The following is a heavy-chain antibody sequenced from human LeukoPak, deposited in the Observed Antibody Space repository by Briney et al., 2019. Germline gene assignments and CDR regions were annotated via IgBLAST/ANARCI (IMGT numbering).Heavy chain of an antibody. V-gene: IGHV1-2*04. J-gene: IGHJ4*02. D-gene: IGHD6-19*01. CDR1: GYTFTGYY. CDR2: INPNSGGT. CDR3: ARSSIAVAGTGDY. Sequence: ASVKVSCKASGYTFTGYYMHWVRQSPGQGLEWMGWINPNSGGTNYAQKFQGWVTMTRDTSISTAYMELSRLRSGDTAVYYCARSSIAVAGTGDYWGQGTLVTVSS.